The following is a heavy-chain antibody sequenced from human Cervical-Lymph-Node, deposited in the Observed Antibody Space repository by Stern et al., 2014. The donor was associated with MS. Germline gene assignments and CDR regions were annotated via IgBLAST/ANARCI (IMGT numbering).Heavy chain of an antibody. V-gene: IGHV4-4*02. J-gene: IGHJ5*01. CDR2: IYHSGTT. CDR3: ARVNSGYNWFDY. CDR1: GGSISNTNW. Sequence: QVQLQQSGPGLVKPSGTLSLTCAVSGGSISNTNWWGWVRQTPGMGLEWIGEIYHSGTTNFSPSLKSRVTMSVDKSKTQFSLDLKSVTAADTAIYYCARVNSGYNWFDYWGQGTLVTVSS. D-gene: IGHD5-12*01.